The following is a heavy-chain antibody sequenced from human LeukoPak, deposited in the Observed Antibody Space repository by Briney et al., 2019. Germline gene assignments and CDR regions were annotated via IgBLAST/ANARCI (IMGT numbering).Heavy chain of an antibody. D-gene: IGHD4-17*01. CDR1: GFTFSSYA. V-gene: IGHV3-23*01. CDR3: AKEQVYGDGGKMCFDY. Sequence: GGSLRLSCAASGFTFSSYAMSWVRQAPGKGLEWVSAINNGRTYYADSVKGRFTISRDNSKNTLYLQMDSLRAEDTAVCYCAKEQVYGDGGKMCFDYWGQGTLVTVSS. CDR2: INNGRT. J-gene: IGHJ4*02.